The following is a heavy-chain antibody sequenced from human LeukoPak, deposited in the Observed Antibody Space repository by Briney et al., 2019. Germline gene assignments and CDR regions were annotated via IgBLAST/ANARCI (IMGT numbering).Heavy chain of an antibody. CDR1: GGTLNNYT. D-gene: IGHD2-15*01. V-gene: IGHV1-69*06. J-gene: IGHJ5*02. Sequence: SVKVSCKASGGTLNNYTISWVRQAPGQGLEWMGGIIPIFGTAKNAQKFQGRVTITADKSTSTAYMELSSLRSEDTAVYYCARALVGSWFDPWGQGTLVTVSS. CDR3: ARALVGSWFDP. CDR2: IIPIFGTA.